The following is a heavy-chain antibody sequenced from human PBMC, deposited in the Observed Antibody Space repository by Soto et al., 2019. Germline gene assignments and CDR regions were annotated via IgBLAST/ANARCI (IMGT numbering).Heavy chain of an antibody. J-gene: IGHJ3*02. V-gene: IGHV3-15*01. CDR3: TTAYCSGGSCYSDAFDI. CDR1: GFTFSRHA. CDR2: IKSKTDGGTT. D-gene: IGHD2-15*01. Sequence: PGGSLRLSCTASGFTFSRHAMTWVRQAPGKGLEWVGRIKSKTDGGTTDYAAPVKGRFTISRDDSKNTLYLQMNSLKTEDTAVNYCTTAYCSGGSCYSDAFDIWGQGTMVTVSS.